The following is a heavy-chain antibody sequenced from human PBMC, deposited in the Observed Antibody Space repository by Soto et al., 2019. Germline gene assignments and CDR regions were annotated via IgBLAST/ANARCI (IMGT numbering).Heavy chain of an antibody. CDR3: AREGGVYCRSGSCYHSWFEP. D-gene: IGHD2-15*01. Sequence: QPGWSLRLSCVASGFNFSRSWMSWVRQAPGKGLEWVANIKEDGSKKNYVDSVKGRFTSSRDNGKNSLYLQMTSLRAEDTAVYYCAREGGVYCRSGSCYHSWFEPRGQGTPVTVSS. CDR1: GFNFSRSW. V-gene: IGHV3-7*01. J-gene: IGHJ5*02. CDR2: IKEDGSKK.